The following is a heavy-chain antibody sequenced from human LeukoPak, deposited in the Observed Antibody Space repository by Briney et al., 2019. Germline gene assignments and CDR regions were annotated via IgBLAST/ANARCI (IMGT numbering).Heavy chain of an antibody. CDR1: GFTFSSYA. V-gene: IGHV3-33*08. J-gene: IGHJ4*02. Sequence: GGSLRLSCRAPGFTFSSYAIHWIRQAPGRGLEWVALVWHDGSNRYYADSVKGLFTISRDNSKNTVYVQINSQRGEDTAVYYCARELFGSGICPDYWGQGTLVTVSS. CDR2: VWHDGSNR. D-gene: IGHD3-10*01. CDR3: ARELFGSGICPDY.